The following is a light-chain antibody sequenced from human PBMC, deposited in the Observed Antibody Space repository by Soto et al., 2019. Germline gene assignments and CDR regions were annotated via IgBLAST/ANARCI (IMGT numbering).Light chain of an antibody. Sequence: QSALTQPPSASGSPGQSVTISCTGTSSDVGGYDYVSWYQQHPGKAPKLMIYEVTIRPSGVSDRFSGSKSGNTASLTVSGLQAEDEADYYCSSYTGGNPSYVSGTGTKLTVL. V-gene: IGLV2-8*01. CDR3: SSYTGGNPSYV. J-gene: IGLJ1*01. CDR1: SSDVGGYDY. CDR2: EVT.